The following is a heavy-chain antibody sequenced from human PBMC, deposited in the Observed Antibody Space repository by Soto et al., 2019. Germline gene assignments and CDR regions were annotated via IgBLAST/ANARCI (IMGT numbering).Heavy chain of an antibody. Sequence: PGGSLRLSCGASGFTFDDYAMHWVRQAPGKGLEWVSSISWNSDTIAYGESVKGRFTISRDNAKNSLHLQMNSLRPEDTALYFCVKDSVGRRSWYWFGSWGQGTQVTVSS. J-gene: IGHJ5*01. CDR1: GFTFDDYA. V-gene: IGHV3-9*01. CDR2: ISWNSDTI. D-gene: IGHD3-10*01. CDR3: VKDSVGRRSWYWFGS.